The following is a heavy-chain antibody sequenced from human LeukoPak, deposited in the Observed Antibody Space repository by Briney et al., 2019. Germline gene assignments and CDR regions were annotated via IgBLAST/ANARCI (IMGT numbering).Heavy chain of an antibody. V-gene: IGHV4-34*01. D-gene: IGHD3-16*02. J-gene: IGHJ5*02. CDR1: GGSFSGCD. Sequence: SETLSLTCAVYGGSFSGCDWSWIRQPPGKGQEWIGEINHSGSTNYNPSLKSRVTISVDTSKNQFSLKLSSVTAADTAVYYCARREHYDYVWGSYRYTGGSWFDPWGQGTLVTVSS. CDR3: ARREHYDYVWGSYRYTGGSWFDP. CDR2: INHSGST.